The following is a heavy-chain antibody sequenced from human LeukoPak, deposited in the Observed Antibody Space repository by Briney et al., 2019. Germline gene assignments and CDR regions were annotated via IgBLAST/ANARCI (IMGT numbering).Heavy chain of an antibody. J-gene: IGHJ6*03. V-gene: IGHV1-69*05. D-gene: IGHD1-26*01. CDR2: IIPIFGTA. CDR3: GRAHVGYYYYYMDL. CDR1: GGTFSSYA. Sequence: SVKLSCKASGGTFSSYAISWVRQAPGQGLEWMGGIIPIFGTANYAQKFQGRVTITKDESTSTAYMELSRLRSEDTAVSYWGRAHVGYYYYYMDLWPKDPTVTVSS.